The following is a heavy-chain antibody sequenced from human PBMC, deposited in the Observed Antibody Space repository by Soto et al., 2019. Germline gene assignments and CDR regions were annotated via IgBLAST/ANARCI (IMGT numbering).Heavy chain of an antibody. V-gene: IGHV3-11*05. J-gene: IGHJ4*02. D-gene: IGHD2-15*01. Sequence: GESLKISCAASGFTFSDYYMSWIRQAPGKGLEWVSYISGSGSYTNYADSVKGRFTISRDNAKTSLYLQMNSLRAEDTAVYYCARGSGYCDGSSCYTLDYWGQGTLVTVS. CDR2: ISGSGSYT. CDR1: GFTFSDYY. CDR3: ARGSGYCDGSSCYTLDY.